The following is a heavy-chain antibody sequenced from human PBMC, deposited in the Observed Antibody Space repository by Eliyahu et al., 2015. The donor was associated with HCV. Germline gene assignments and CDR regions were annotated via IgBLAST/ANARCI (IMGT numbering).Heavy chain of an antibody. Sequence: QVQLQQWGAGLLKPSETLSLTCAVYGGSFSGYYWSWIRQPPGKGLEWIGGINHRGRPKHNPSLKSRVTISVDTSKNQFSLKLSSVTAADTAVYYCARGRYDSSGYHYWGQGTLVTVSS. CDR1: GGSFSGYY. V-gene: IGHV4-34*01. CDR3: ARGRYDSSGYHY. CDR2: INHRGRP. J-gene: IGHJ4*02. D-gene: IGHD3-22*01.